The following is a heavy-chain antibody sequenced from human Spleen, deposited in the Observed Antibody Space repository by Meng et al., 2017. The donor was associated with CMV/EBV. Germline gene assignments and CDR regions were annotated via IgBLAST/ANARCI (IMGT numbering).Heavy chain of an antibody. CDR2: IHGKSRSS. Sequence: GESLKISCVGSGFTFEDYGMGWVRQSPGQGLEWVSGIHGKSRSSGYVDSVKDRFTISRDNAKSTLYLQMNSLRAEDTAVYFCVRGHTYVDFYFYGMDVWGHGTTVTVSS. CDR1: GFTFEDYG. D-gene: IGHD5-18*01. CDR3: VRGHTYVDFYFYGMDV. J-gene: IGHJ6*02. V-gene: IGHV3-20*04.